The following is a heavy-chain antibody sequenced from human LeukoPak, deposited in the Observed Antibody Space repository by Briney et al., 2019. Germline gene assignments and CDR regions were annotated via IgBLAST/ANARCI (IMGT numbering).Heavy chain of an antibody. V-gene: IGHV4-59*01. CDR3: ARVQIPGSVTYNYYGMDV. J-gene: IGHJ6*02. CDR2: VYYSGST. D-gene: IGHD3-10*01. Sequence: PLETLSLTCTVSGGSISRYYWSWIRQPPGKGLEWSGYVYYSGSTNYNPSLKSRVTISIDTSKNQFSLKLGSVTAADTAVYYCARVQIPGSVTYNYYGMDVCGQGTTVTVSS. CDR1: GGSISRYY.